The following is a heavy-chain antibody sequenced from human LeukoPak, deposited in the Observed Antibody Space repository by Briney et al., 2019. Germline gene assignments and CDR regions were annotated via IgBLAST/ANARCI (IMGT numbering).Heavy chain of an antibody. CDR3: ARDHVTGPIAVAAL. CDR1: GFTFSSYA. Sequence: GGSLRLSCAASGFTFSSYATHWVRQAPGKGLEYVSAISSNGGSTYYANSVKGRFTISRDNSKNTLYLQMGSLRAEDMAVYYCARDHVTGPIAVAALWGQGTLVTVSS. V-gene: IGHV3-64*01. J-gene: IGHJ4*02. D-gene: IGHD6-19*01. CDR2: ISSNGGST.